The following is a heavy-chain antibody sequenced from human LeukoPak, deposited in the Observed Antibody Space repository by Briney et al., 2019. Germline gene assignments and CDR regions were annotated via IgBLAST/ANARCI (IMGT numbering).Heavy chain of an antibody. CDR1: GGSISSSSYY. CDR2: IYYSGST. D-gene: IGHD7-27*01. J-gene: IGHJ3*02. V-gene: IGHV4-39*07. CDR3: ARFLTGDRAFDI. Sequence: SETLSLTCTVSGGSISSSSYYWGWIRQPPGKGLEWIGSIYYSGSTYYDPSLKSRVTISVDRSKNQFSLKLSPVAAADTAVYYCARFLTGDRAFDIWGQGTMVTVSS.